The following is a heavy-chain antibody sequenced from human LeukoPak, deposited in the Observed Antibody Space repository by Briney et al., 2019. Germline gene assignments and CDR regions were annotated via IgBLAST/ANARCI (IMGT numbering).Heavy chain of an antibody. V-gene: IGHV3-66*01. J-gene: IGHJ4*02. Sequence: GGSLRLSCAASGFTVSSNYMSWVRQAPGKGLEWVSVIYSGCSTYYADSVKGRFTISRDNSKNTLYLQMNSLRAEDTAVYYCARAYCGGDCYFPYYFDYWGQGTLVTVSS. CDR1: GFTVSSNY. CDR3: ARAYCGGDCYFPYYFDY. CDR2: IYSGCST. D-gene: IGHD2-21*02.